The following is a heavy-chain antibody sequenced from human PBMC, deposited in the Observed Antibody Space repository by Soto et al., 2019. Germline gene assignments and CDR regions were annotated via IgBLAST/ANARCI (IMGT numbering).Heavy chain of an antibody. J-gene: IGHJ4*02. CDR2: ISSSGSTI. Sequence: GGSLRLSCAASGFTFSDYYMSWIRQAPGKGLEWVSYISSSGSTIYYADSVKGRFTISRDNAKNSLYLQMNSLRAEDTAVYYCARCPNSGYSGYDYVIPYYFDYWGQGALVTVSS. CDR3: ARCPNSGYSGYDYVIPYYFDY. V-gene: IGHV3-11*01. CDR1: GFTFSDYY. D-gene: IGHD5-12*01.